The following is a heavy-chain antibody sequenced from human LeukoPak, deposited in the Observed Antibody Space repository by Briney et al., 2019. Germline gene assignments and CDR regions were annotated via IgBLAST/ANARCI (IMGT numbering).Heavy chain of an antibody. D-gene: IGHD3-3*01. V-gene: IGHV1-69*13. CDR3: ARGPSGYYTGGTYGMDV. J-gene: IGHJ6*02. CDR2: IIPIFGTA. Sequence: EASVKVSCKASGGTFSSYAISWVRQAPGQGLEWMGGIIPIFGTANYAQKFQGRVTITADESTSTAYMELSSLRSEETAVYYCARGPSGYYTGGTYGMDVWGQGTTVTVSS. CDR1: GGTFSSYA.